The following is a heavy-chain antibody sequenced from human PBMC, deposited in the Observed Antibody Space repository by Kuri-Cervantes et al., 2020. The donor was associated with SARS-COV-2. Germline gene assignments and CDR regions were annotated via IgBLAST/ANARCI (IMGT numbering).Heavy chain of an antibody. V-gene: IGHV3-7*01. J-gene: IGHJ4*02. CDR2: IDQEGGAN. Sequence: GESLKISCAASGFSFSSNWMTWVRQAPGKGLEWVALIDQEGGANYYVDSVKGRFTVSRDNAKNSLYLQMSSLRAEDTAVYYCARDLRLGKSLDYWGQGTLVTVSS. CDR1: GFSFSSNW. CDR3: ARDLRLGKSLDY. D-gene: IGHD7-27*01.